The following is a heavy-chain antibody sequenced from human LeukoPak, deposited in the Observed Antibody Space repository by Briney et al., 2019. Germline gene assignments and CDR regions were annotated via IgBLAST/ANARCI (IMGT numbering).Heavy chain of an antibody. Sequence: GESLKISCQGSGYRFTSYWIGWVRPMPGKGPEWMGIIYPGDSDTRYSPSFQGQVTISADKSISTAYLQWSSLKASDTAMYYCARRGWDGGDADAFDIWGQGTMVTVSS. CDR1: GYRFTSYW. CDR3: ARRGWDGGDADAFDI. D-gene: IGHD2-21*02. CDR2: IYPGDSDT. V-gene: IGHV5-51*01. J-gene: IGHJ3*02.